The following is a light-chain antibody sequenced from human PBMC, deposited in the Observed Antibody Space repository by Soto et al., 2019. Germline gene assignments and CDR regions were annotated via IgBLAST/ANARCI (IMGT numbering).Light chain of an antibody. CDR2: DAS. V-gene: IGKV1-5*01. CDR3: QQYNSYS. J-gene: IGKJ5*01. Sequence: GDRVTITCRASQSISSWLAWYQQKPGKAPKLLIYDASSLESGVPSRFSGSGSGTEFTLTISSLRPDDFATYYCQQYNSYSFGQGTRLEIK. CDR1: QSISSW.